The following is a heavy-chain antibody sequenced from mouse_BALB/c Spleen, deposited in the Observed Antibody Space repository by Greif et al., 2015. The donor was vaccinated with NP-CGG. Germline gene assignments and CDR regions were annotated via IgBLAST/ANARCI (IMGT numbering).Heavy chain of an antibody. CDR1: GYTFTSYW. D-gene: IGHD2-1*01. V-gene: IGHV1-69*02. Sequence: VQRVESGAELVKPGASVKLSCKASGYTFTSYWMHWVKQRPGQGLEWIGEIDPSDSYTNYNQKFKGKATLTVDKSSSTAYMRLSSLTSEDSAVYYCARGDGNYWYFDVWGAGTTVTVSS. CDR3: ARGDGNYWYFDV. CDR2: IDPSDSYT. J-gene: IGHJ1*01.